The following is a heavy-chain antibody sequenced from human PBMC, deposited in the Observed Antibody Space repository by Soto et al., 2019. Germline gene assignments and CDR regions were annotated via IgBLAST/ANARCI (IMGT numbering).Heavy chain of an antibody. D-gene: IGHD1-26*01. V-gene: IGHV3-72*01. J-gene: IGHJ3*02. CDR1: GFTFSDHY. Sequence: GGSLRLSCAASGFTFSDHYMDWVRQAPGKGLEWVGRTRNKANSYTTEYAASVKGRFTISRDDSKNSLYLQMNSLKTEDTAVYYCASVTVGATDAFDIWGQGTMVTVSS. CDR2: TRNKANSYTT. CDR3: ASVTVGATDAFDI.